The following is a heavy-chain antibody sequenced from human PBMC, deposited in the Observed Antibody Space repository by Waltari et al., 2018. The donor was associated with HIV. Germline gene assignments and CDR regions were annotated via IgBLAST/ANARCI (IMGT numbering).Heavy chain of an antibody. CDR2: IYSGGST. D-gene: IGHD2-21*02. V-gene: IGHV3-66*01. CDR1: GFTASSNY. Sequence: EVQLVESGVGLVQPGGSLRLSCAASGFTASSNYMRWVREAPGHVREWVSGIYSGGSTYDAAAVEGRFTISRDNSKNTLYRQRNSRRAEDTAVYYCASIAYCGGDCYPRGMDVLGQGTTVTVSS. J-gene: IGHJ6*02. CDR3: ASIAYCGGDCYPRGMDV.